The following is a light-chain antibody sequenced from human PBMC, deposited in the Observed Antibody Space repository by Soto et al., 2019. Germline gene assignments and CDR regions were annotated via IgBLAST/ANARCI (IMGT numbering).Light chain of an antibody. Sequence: QSALTQPASVSGSPGQSITISCTGTSSDVGSYNVVSWFQHHPGKAPKLLIYEGSKRPSGVSDRFSGSRSGNTASLTISGLQAEDEAAYYCCSYAGITTRVLFGGGTQLTVL. CDR1: SSDVGSYNV. CDR3: CSYAGITTRVL. CDR2: EGS. V-gene: IGLV2-23*01. J-gene: IGLJ7*01.